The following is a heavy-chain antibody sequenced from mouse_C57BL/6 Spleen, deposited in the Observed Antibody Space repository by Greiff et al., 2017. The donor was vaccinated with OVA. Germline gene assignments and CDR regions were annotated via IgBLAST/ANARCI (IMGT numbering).Heavy chain of an antibody. D-gene: IGHD1-2*01. J-gene: IGHJ2*01. Sequence: VQLQQSGPELVKPGASVKLSCKASGYTFTSYDINWVKQRPGQGLEWIGWIYPRDGSTKYNEKFKGKATLTVDTSSSTAYMELHSLTSEDSAVYVCARSQYYGPYYFDYWGQGTTLTVSS. CDR1: GYTFTSYD. CDR3: ARSQYYGPYYFDY. CDR2: IYPRDGST. V-gene: IGHV1-85*01.